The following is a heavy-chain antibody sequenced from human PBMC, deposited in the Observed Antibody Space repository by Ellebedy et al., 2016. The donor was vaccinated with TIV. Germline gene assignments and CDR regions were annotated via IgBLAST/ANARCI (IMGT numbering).Heavy chain of an antibody. J-gene: IGHJ6*03. D-gene: IGHD4-17*01. CDR1: GFTFSSYW. V-gene: IGHV3-7*01. CDR2: IKQDGSEK. Sequence: GESLKISCAASGFTFSSYWMSWVRQAPGKGLEWVANIKQDGSEKYYVDSVKGRFTISRDNAKNSLYLQMNSLRAEDTAVYYCARDGDYGKSYYYYYYMDVWGKGTTVTVSS. CDR3: ARDGDYGKSYYYYYYMDV.